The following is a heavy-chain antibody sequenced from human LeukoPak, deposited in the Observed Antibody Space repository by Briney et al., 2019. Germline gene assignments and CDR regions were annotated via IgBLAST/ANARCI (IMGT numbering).Heavy chain of an antibody. J-gene: IGHJ4*02. CDR1: GYTFTGYY. D-gene: IGHD3-16*02. CDR2: INPNSGGT. Sequence: ASVKVSCKASGYTFTGYYMHWVRQAPGQGLEWMGWINPNSGGTNCAQKFQGRVTMTRDTSISTAYMELSRLRSDDTAVYYCARDRQIMITFGGVIVPRDFDYWGQGTLVTVSS. CDR3: ARDRQIMITFGGVIVPRDFDY. V-gene: IGHV1-2*02.